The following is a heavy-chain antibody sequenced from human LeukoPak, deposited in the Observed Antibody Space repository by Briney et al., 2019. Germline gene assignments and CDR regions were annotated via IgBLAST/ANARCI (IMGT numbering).Heavy chain of an antibody. Sequence: PGGSLRLSCAASGFTFSSYGMHWVRQAPGKGLEWVAVIWYDGSNKYYADSVKGRFTISRDNAKNSLYLQMNSLRAEDTAVYYCARDFGVDRIQYFQDWGQGTLVTVSS. D-gene: IGHD3-3*01. CDR1: GFTFSSYG. CDR3: ARDFGVDRIQYFQD. CDR2: IWYDGSNK. J-gene: IGHJ1*01. V-gene: IGHV3-33*01.